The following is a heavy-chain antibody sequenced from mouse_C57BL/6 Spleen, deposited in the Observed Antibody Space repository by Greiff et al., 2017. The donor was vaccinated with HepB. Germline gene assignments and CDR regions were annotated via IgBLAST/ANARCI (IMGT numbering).Heavy chain of an antibody. J-gene: IGHJ4*01. CDR3: ARDETTGRDYAMDY. CDR2: ISDGGSYT. CDR1: GFTFSSYA. D-gene: IGHD1-1*01. V-gene: IGHV5-4*01. Sequence: EVKVEESGGGLVKPGGSLKLSCAASGFTFSSYAMSWVRQTPEKRLEWVATISDGGSYTYYPDNVKGRFTISRDNAKNNLYLQMSHLKSEDTAMYYCARDETTGRDYAMDYWGQGTSVTVSS.